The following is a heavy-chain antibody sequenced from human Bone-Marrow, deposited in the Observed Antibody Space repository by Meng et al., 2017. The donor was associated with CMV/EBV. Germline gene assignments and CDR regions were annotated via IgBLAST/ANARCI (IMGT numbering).Heavy chain of an antibody. J-gene: IGHJ6*02. CDR3: AKDLGCSSTSCWGYYYYGMDV. V-gene: IGHV3-30*04. CDR2: ISYDGSKK. CDR1: GFTFSTSP. Sequence: GESLKISCVASGFTFSTSPLHWVRQTPGAGLDWVALISYDGSKKYYADSVKGRFTISRDNSKNTLYLQMNSLRAEDTAVYYCAKDLGCSSTSCWGYYYYGMDVWGQGTTVTVSS. D-gene: IGHD2-2*01.